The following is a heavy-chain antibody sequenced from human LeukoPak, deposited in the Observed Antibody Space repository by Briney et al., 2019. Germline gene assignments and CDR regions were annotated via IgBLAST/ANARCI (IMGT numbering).Heavy chain of an antibody. CDR2: IYYSGST. CDR3: ATRTMVRGVRY. CDR1: GGSISSTSYY. V-gene: IGHV4-39*01. Sequence: PSETLSLTCTVSGGSISSTSYYWGWIRQPPGKGLEWIGSIYYSGSTYYNPSLKSRVTISVDTSKSQFSLKLSTVTAADTAVYYCATRTMVRGVRYWGQGTLVTVSS. D-gene: IGHD3-10*01. J-gene: IGHJ4*02.